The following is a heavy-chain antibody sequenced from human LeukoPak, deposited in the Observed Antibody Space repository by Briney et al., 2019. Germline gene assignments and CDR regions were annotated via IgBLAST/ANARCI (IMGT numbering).Heavy chain of an antibody. Sequence: GRSLRLSCAASGFTFSNFGMHWVRQAPGKGLEWVSSISSSSSYIYYADSVKGRFTISRDNTKNSLYLQMNSLRAEDTAVYYCAFPWGSSWFYSDCWGQGTLVTVSS. CDR3: AFPWGSSWFYSDC. CDR1: GFTFSNFG. CDR2: ISSSSSYI. V-gene: IGHV3-21*04. J-gene: IGHJ4*01. D-gene: IGHD6-13*01.